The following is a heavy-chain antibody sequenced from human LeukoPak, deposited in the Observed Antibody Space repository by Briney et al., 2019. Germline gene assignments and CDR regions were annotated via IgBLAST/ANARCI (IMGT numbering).Heavy chain of an antibody. V-gene: IGHV3-7*01. D-gene: IGHD3-10*01. CDR1: GFTFSSYW. J-gene: IGHJ6*03. Sequence: GGSLRLSCAASGFTFSSYWMTWVRHLPGKGPEWVANIRQDESERYFADSVKGRFTISRDNAKKSVYLHMSSLRAEDTALYYCARLSAYYYGSYFYYYMDVWGKGTMVTVSS. CDR2: IRQDESER. CDR3: ARLSAYYYGSYFYYYMDV.